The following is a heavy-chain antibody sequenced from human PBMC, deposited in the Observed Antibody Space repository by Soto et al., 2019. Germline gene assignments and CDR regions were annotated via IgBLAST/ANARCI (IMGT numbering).Heavy chain of an antibody. CDR1: GFTFSDYY. J-gene: IGHJ4*02. Sequence: GGSLRLSCSASGFTFSDYYMSWIRQAPGKGLEWVSYISSSGSTIYYADSVKGRFTISRDKAKNSLYLQMNSLRAEDTAVYYCARDRGAYSGYDCVFDYWGQGTLVTVSS. V-gene: IGHV3-11*01. CDR3: ARDRGAYSGYDCVFDY. D-gene: IGHD5-12*01. CDR2: ISSSGSTI.